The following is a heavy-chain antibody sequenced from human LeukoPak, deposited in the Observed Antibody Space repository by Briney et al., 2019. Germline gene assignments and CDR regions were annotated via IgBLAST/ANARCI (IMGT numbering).Heavy chain of an antibody. Sequence: PGGSLRLSCAASGFTFSDYYMSWIRQAPGEGLEWVSYISSSGSTIYYADSVKGRFTISRDNTESSVYLQMNSLKAEDTGIYYCAREALRTSIDSWGQGTLVSVSS. CDR2: ISSSGSTI. CDR1: GFTFSDYY. CDR3: AREALRTSIDS. V-gene: IGHV3-11*04. D-gene: IGHD3-3*01. J-gene: IGHJ4*02.